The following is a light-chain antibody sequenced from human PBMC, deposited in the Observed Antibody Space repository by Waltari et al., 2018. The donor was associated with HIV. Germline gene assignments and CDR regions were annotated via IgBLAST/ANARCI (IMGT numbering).Light chain of an antibody. CDR3: CAYAGSTTYVI. CDR2: EVS. Sequence: QSALTQPASVSGSPGQSITISCTGTSRDVGGSNLVSWYQQHPGKAPKPMIYEVSTRPSWVSTRFSCSKTGNTASLTITGLQAEDEADYYCCAYAGSTTYVIFGGGTKLTVL. V-gene: IGLV2-23*02. CDR1: SRDVGGSNL. J-gene: IGLJ2*01.